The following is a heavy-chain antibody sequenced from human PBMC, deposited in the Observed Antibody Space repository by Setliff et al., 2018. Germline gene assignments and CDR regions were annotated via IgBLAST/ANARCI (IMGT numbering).Heavy chain of an antibody. CDR1: GFTFSNYG. J-gene: IGHJ4*02. CDR2: ISTSSTII. V-gene: IGHV3-48*01. D-gene: IGHD3-9*01. Sequence: PGGSLRLSCVTSGFTFSNYGMTWVRRAPGKGLEWISYISTSSTIIYYADSVKGRFTISRDNANHSLHLQMNSLRAEDTAVYFCARLALTGYDYLDYWGQGTLVTVSS. CDR3: ARLALTGYDYLDY.